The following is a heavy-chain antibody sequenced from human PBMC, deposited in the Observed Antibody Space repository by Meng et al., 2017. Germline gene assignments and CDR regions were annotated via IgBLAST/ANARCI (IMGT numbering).Heavy chain of an antibody. V-gene: IGHV4-59*12. D-gene: IGHD3-16*01. CDR3: ARGRYGHFDY. Sequence: GSLRLSCTVSGGSISTYYWSWIRQPPGKGLEWIGFISYTGSTNYNPSLKSRVIISVDTSKNQFSLKLSSVTAADTAVYYCARGRYGHFDYWGQGTLVTVSS. J-gene: IGHJ4*02. CDR1: GGSISTYY. CDR2: ISYTGST.